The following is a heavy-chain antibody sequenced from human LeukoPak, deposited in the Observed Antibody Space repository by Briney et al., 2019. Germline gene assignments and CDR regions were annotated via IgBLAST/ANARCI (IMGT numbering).Heavy chain of an antibody. D-gene: IGHD1-26*01. CDR3: ARDLGRHGSSYFDY. CDR2: ISSSSSYI. V-gene: IGHV3-21*04. Sequence: PGGSLRLSCAASGFTFSSYSMNWVRQAPGKGLEWVSSISSSSSYIYYADSVKGRFTISRDNAKNSLYLQMNSLRAEDTAVYYCARDLGRHGSSYFDYWGQGTLVTVSS. CDR1: GFTFSSYS. J-gene: IGHJ4*02.